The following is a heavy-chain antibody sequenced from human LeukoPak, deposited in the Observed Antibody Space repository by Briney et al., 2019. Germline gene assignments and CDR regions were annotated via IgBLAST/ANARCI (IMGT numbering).Heavy chain of an antibody. D-gene: IGHD2-15*01. CDR3: ARDLPGPCSGGSCYSVDGSGLFDY. J-gene: IGHJ4*02. CDR1: GFTFSSYS. Sequence: PGGSLRLSCAASGFTFSSYSMNWVRQAPGKGLEWVSSLSSSSSYIDYADSVKGRFTISRDNAKNSLYLQMNSLRAEDTAVYYCARDLPGPCSGGSCYSVDGSGLFDYWGQGTLVTVSS. V-gene: IGHV3-21*01. CDR2: LSSSSSYI.